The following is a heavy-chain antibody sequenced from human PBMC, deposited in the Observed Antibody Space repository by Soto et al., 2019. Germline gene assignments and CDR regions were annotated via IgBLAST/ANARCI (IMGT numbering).Heavy chain of an antibody. CDR3: TLNHCAGGGCYDRDY. V-gene: IGHV4-31*11. D-gene: IGHD2-15*01. CDR2: ISSGGSP. J-gene: IGHJ1*01. CDR1: DESVTSPGNY. Sequence: LSLTCDVSDESVTSPGNYWNWIRQRPDTGLEWIGYISSGGSPFYNPSLKSRVSISLDTSKNVISLALRSVTAADTAAYYCTLNHCAGGGCYDRDYWGRGTRVTVSS.